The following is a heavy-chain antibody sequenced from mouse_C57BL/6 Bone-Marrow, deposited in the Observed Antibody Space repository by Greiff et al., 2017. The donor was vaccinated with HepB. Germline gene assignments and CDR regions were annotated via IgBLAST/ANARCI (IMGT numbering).Heavy chain of an antibody. CDR2: ILPGSGST. CDR3: ARNYDYDGRVYYAMDY. Sequence: VKLMESGAELMKPGASVKLSCKATGYTFTGYWIEWVKQRPGHGLEWIGEILPGSGSTNYNEKFKGKAAFTADTSSNTAYMQLSSLTTEDSAIYYCARNYDYDGRVYYAMDYWGQGTSVTVSS. V-gene: IGHV1-9*01. CDR1: GYTFTGYW. J-gene: IGHJ4*01. D-gene: IGHD2-4*01.